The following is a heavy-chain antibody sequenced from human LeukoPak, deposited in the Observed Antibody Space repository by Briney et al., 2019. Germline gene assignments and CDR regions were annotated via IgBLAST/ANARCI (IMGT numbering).Heavy chain of an antibody. D-gene: IGHD4-23*01. V-gene: IGHV4-39*07. J-gene: IGHJ3*02. Sequence: PSETLSPTCTVSGGSISSSSYYWGWIRQPPGKGLEWIGSIYYSGSTYYNPSLKSRVTISVDTSKNQFSLKLSSVTAADTAVYYCARVRVRLRWSWGYDAFDIWGQGTMVTVSS. CDR2: IYYSGST. CDR1: GGSISSSSYY. CDR3: ARVRVRLRWSWGYDAFDI.